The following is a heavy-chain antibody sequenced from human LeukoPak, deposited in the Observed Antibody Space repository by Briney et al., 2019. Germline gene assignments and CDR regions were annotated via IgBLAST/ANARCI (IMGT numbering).Heavy chain of an antibody. CDR1: GYTFTSYD. V-gene: IGHV1-8*03. Sequence: ASVKVSCKASGYTFTSYDINWVRQATGQGLEWMGWMNPNSGKTGYAQKFQGRVTITRNTSISTAYMELSSLRSEDTAVYYCARGGYDFWSGYSRFGALYYMDVWGKGATVTVSS. CDR2: MNPNSGKT. CDR3: ARGGYDFWSGYSRFGALYYMDV. J-gene: IGHJ6*03. D-gene: IGHD3-3*01.